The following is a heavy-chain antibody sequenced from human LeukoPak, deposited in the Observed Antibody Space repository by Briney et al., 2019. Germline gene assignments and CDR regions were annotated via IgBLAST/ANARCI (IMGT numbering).Heavy chain of an antibody. D-gene: IGHD2-15*01. CDR3: ARDYCGGGSCYDY. J-gene: IGHJ4*02. CDR1: GYTFTGYY. Sequence: ASVKVSCKASGYTFTGYYMHWVRQAPGQGLEWMGWINPDSGDTKYAQKFQGWVTMTRDTSISTAYMEMSRPRSDDTAVYYCARDYCGGGSCYDYWGQGTLVTASS. V-gene: IGHV1-2*04. CDR2: INPDSGDT.